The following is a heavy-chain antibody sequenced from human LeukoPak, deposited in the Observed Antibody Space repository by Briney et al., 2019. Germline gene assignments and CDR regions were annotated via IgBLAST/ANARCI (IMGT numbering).Heavy chain of an antibody. J-gene: IGHJ6*03. Sequence: SETLSLTCTVSGGSISSHYWSWIRQPPGKGLEWIGYIYYSGSTNYNPSLKSRVTISVDTSKNQLSLKLSSVTAADTAVYYCARDEASDYGIGYYYYYMDVWGKGTTVTVSS. CDR1: GGSISSHY. V-gene: IGHV4-59*11. CDR2: IYYSGST. D-gene: IGHD4-17*01. CDR3: ARDEASDYGIGYYYYYMDV.